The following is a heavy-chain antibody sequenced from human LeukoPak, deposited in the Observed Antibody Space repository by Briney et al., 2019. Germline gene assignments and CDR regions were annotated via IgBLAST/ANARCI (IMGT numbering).Heavy chain of an antibody. J-gene: IGHJ4*02. V-gene: IGHV3-53*01. D-gene: IGHD1-26*01. CDR2: IYAGGAT. CDR1: GLFVTQNY. CDR3: ARDGGTYYGDY. Sequence: PGGSLRLSCAASGLFVTQNYMSWVRQAPGRGLEWVSVIYAGGATYYADSVKDRFTISTDKSKNTLYLQMDNQRAEDTAVYYCARDGGTYYGDYWGPGALVIVSS.